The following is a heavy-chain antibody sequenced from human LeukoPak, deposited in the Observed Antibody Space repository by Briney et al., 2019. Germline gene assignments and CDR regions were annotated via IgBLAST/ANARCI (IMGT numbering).Heavy chain of an antibody. V-gene: IGHV3-23*01. CDR1: GFTFSTYA. Sequence: PGGSLRLSCAASGFTFSTYAVNWVRQAPGKGLEWVSTISGSGDSTYYADSVKGRFTISRDNSKDTLYLQMSSVRVDDTAVYYCARGGRRDFWSGPDYYYYGMDVWGQGTTVTVSS. CDR2: ISGSGDST. CDR3: ARGGRRDFWSGPDYYYYGMDV. D-gene: IGHD3-3*01. J-gene: IGHJ6*02.